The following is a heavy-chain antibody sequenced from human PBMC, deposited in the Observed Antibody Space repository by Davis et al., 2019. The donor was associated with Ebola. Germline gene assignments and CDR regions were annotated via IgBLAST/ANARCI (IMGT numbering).Heavy chain of an antibody. J-gene: IGHJ6*02. V-gene: IGHV1-69*13. D-gene: IGHD6-6*01. CDR2: IIPIFGTA. Sequence: AASVKVSCKASGYTFTSYDINWVRQAPGQGLEWMGGIIPIFGTANYAQKFQGRVTITADESTSTAYMELSSLRSEDTAVYYCARSSIAARPGYYYGMDVWGQGTTVTVSS. CDR3: ARSSIAARPGYYYGMDV. CDR1: GYTFTSYD.